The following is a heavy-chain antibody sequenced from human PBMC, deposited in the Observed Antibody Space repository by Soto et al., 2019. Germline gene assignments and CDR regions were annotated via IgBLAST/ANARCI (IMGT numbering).Heavy chain of an antibody. CDR1: GFIYSIYA. CDR2: ISGSGGET. Sequence: EVQLLQSGGGLVQPGGSLRLSCTASGFIYSIYAMAWVRQAPGKGLEWVSAISGSGGETYYADSVKGRFTISRDNSKNNVYLQMTNLRAEDTAVYYCAKEIAVAVATPPEYWGQGTLVTVSS. J-gene: IGHJ4*02. V-gene: IGHV3-23*01. D-gene: IGHD5-12*01. CDR3: AKEIAVAVATPPEY.